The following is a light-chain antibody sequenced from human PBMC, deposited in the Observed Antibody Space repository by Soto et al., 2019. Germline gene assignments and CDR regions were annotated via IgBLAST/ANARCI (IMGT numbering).Light chain of an antibody. V-gene: IGLV2-8*01. Sequence: QSALTQPPSASGSPGQSVTISCTGTSSDVGGYNYVSWFQQHPGKAPKLMIYEVNKRPSGVPDRFSGSKSGNTASLTVSGLQAEDEADYYCSSYAGSNYHYVFGIGTKQTVL. CDR2: EVN. J-gene: IGLJ1*01. CDR1: SSDVGGYNY. CDR3: SSYAGSNYHYV.